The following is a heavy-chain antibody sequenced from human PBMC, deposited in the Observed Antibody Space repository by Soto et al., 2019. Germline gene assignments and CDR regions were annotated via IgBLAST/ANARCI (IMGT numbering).Heavy chain of an antibody. J-gene: IGHJ4*02. V-gene: IGHV3-23*01. CDR3: AKGLRLGELSLFFDY. CDR1: GFTFSSYA. Sequence: GGSLRLSCAASGFTFSSYAMSWVRQAPGKGLEWVSAISGSGGSTYYADSVKGRFTISRDNSKNTLYLQMNSLRAEDTAVNYCAKGLRLGELSLFFDYWGQGTLVTVSS. D-gene: IGHD3-16*02. CDR2: ISGSGGST.